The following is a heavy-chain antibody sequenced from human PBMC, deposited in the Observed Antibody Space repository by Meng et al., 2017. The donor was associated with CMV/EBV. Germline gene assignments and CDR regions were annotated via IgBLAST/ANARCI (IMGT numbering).Heavy chain of an antibody. CDR2: ISSSSSYI. J-gene: IGHJ6*02. D-gene: IGHD6-13*01. CDR1: GFTFSSYS. CDR3: ARYLSIAAQFPREGMDV. Sequence: GGSLRLSCAASGFTFSSYSMNWVRQAPGKGLAWVSSISSSSSYIYYADSVKGRFTISRDNAKNSLYLQMNSLRAEDTAVYYCARYLSIAAQFPREGMDVWGQGTTVTVSS. V-gene: IGHV3-21*01.